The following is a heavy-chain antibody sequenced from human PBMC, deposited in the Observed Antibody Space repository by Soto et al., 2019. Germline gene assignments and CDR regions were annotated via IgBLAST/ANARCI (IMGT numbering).Heavy chain of an antibody. J-gene: IGHJ5*02. D-gene: IGHD3-22*01. CDR3: ARLAMIGGCFDP. V-gene: IGHV4-30-2*01. CDR2: IYHSGST. CDR1: DGSIVSGGYS. Sequence: TLSLTWAVLDGSIVSGGYSWSWIRQPPGKGLEWIGYIYHSGSTYYNPSLKSRVTISVDRSKNQFSLKLSSVTAADTAVYYCARLAMIGGCFDPWGQGTLVTVSS.